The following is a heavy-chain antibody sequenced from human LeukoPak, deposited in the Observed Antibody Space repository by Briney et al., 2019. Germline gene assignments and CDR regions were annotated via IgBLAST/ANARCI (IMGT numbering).Heavy chain of an antibody. CDR2: VYSGGTT. V-gene: IGHV3-66*01. Sequence: GGSPRLSCAASGFTVSTNYMSWVRQAPGKGLEWVSLVYSGGTTYHADSVKGRFTISRDDSKNTVYLQMNSLRAEDTAVYYCVKSPWYHGSGSYSGTIHWGQGTLVTVSS. CDR3: VKSPWYHGSGSYSGTIH. J-gene: IGHJ4*02. CDR1: GFTVSTNY. D-gene: IGHD3-10*01.